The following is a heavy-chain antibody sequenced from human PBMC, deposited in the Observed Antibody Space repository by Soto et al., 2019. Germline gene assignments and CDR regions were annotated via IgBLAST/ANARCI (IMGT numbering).Heavy chain of an antibody. V-gene: IGHV4-34*01. J-gene: IGHJ5*02. CDR1: GGSFSVYY. Sequence: PSETLSLTCAVYGGSFSVYYWSWICQPPGKGLEWIGEINHSGSTNYNPSLKSRVTISVDTSKNQFSLKLSSVTAADTAVYYCARRHTRITIFGVVIAQTSSHNWFDPWGQGTLVTVSS. CDR2: INHSGST. CDR3: ARRHTRITIFGVVIAQTSSHNWFDP. D-gene: IGHD3-3*01.